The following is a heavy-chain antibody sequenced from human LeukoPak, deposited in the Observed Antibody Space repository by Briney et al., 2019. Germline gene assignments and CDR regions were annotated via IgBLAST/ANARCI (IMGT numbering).Heavy chain of an antibody. CDR2: INPNSGGT. J-gene: IGHJ3*02. D-gene: IGHD2-8*01. CDR3: AREGVSGDAFDI. CDR1: VYTFTGYY. Sequence: ASVRVSCKASVYTFTGYYMHWVRHAPGQGLEWMGWINPNSGGTNYAQKFQGRVTMTRDTSISTAYMELSRLRSDDTAVYYWAREGVSGDAFDIWGQGTMVTVSS. V-gene: IGHV1-2*02.